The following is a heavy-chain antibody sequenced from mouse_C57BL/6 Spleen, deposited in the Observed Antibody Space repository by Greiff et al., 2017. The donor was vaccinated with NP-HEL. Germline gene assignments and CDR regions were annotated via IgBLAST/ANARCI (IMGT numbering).Heavy chain of an antibody. V-gene: IGHV5-6*02. CDR2: ISSGGSYT. CDR3: ARHEGAMDY. J-gene: IGHJ4*01. Sequence: EVMLVESGGDLVKPGGSLKLSCAASGFTFSSYGMSWVRQTPDKRLEWVATISSGGSYTYYPDSVKGRFTISRDIAKNTLYLQMSSLKSEDTAMYYCARHEGAMDYWGQGTSVTVSS. CDR1: GFTFSSYG.